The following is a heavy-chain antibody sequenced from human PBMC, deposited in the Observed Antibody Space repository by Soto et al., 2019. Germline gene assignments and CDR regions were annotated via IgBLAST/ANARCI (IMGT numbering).Heavy chain of an antibody. J-gene: IGHJ6*02. CDR3: TRDTPMVGYYYYGMDV. CDR2: IRSKAYVGTT. D-gene: IGHD5-18*01. Sequence: EVQLVESGGGLVQPGRSLRLSCTASGFTFGDFAMSWVRQAPGKGLEWVGFIRSKAYVGTTEYAASVKGRFTISRDESKSIAYLQMNSLNTGDTAVYYCTRDTPMVGYYYYGMDVWGQGNTVTVSS. CDR1: GFTFGDFA. V-gene: IGHV3-49*04.